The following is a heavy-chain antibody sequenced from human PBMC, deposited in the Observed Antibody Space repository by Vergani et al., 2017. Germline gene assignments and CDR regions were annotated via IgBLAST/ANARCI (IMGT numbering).Heavy chain of an antibody. CDR2: INHSGST. D-gene: IGHD6-13*01. Sequence: QVQLQQWGAGLLKPSETLSLTCAVYGGSFSGYYWSWIRQPPGKGLEWIGEINHSGSTNYNPSLKSRVTISVDTSKNQFSLKLSSVTAADTAVYYCARGWIIAAAEVRLKLDYWGQGTLVTVSS. V-gene: IGHV4-34*01. J-gene: IGHJ4*02. CDR3: ARGWIIAAAEVRLKLDY. CDR1: GGSFSGYY.